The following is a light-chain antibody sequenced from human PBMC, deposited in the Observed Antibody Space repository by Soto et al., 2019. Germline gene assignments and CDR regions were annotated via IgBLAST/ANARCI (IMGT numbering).Light chain of an antibody. J-gene: IGKJ1*01. CDR2: EES. V-gene: IGKV1-9*01. CDR1: QAITNN. CDR3: LQHETYPRT. Sequence: DIHLTQSPSSLSASVGDRVTITCRASQAITNNLAWYQQKPGNPPKLLIYEESTLHSGVPSRFSGRKVGTQFILTIDSLQPEDFATYYCLQHETYPRTFGQGTKVDIK.